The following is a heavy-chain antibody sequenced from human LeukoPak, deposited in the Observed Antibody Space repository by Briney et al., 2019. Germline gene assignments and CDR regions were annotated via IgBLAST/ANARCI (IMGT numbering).Heavy chain of an antibody. Sequence: ASVKVSCKASGYTFTGYYMHWVRQAPGQGLEWMGWINPKTGGTNYVEKFQGRVTMTRDTSISTAYMELIRLRSDDTDVYYCTRGEEQWLAPDYWGQGTLVTVSS. D-gene: IGHD6-19*01. J-gene: IGHJ4*02. CDR2: INPKTGGT. CDR1: GYTFTGYY. V-gene: IGHV1-2*02. CDR3: TRGEEQWLAPDY.